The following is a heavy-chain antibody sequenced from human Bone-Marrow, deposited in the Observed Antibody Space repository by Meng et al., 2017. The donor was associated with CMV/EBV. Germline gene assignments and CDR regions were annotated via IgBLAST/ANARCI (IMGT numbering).Heavy chain of an antibody. Sequence: SEPLSLTCAVYGGSFSGYYWSWIRQPPGKGLEWIGEINHSGSTNYNPSLKSRVTISVDTSKNQFSLKLSSVTAADTAVYYCARDLRMAYDSSGFIDYWGQGTLVTVSS. V-gene: IGHV4-34*01. J-gene: IGHJ4*02. D-gene: IGHD3-22*01. CDR1: GGSFSGYY. CDR2: INHSGST. CDR3: ARDLRMAYDSSGFIDY.